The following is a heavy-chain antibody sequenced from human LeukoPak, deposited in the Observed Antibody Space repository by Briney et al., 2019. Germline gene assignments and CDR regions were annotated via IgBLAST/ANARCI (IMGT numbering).Heavy chain of an antibody. J-gene: IGHJ6*02. V-gene: IGHV4-59*01. CDR1: GGSIDTYY. D-gene: IGHD1-26*01. CDR2: THFSGSA. CDR3: ARSLGATRYNLKYYFYYGLHV. Sequence: SETLSLTCTVSGGSIDTYYWSWIRQPPGKGLEWIGFTHFSGSANYNPSLKSRVTISVDTSNNQVSLRTSSVTAADAAVYYCARSLGATRYNLKYYFYYGLHVWGQGTTVTVSS.